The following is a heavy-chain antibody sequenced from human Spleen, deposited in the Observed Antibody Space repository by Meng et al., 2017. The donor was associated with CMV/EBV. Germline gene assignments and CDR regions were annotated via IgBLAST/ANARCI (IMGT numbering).Heavy chain of an antibody. Sequence: ITLKESGPPLLKPTQTLTLTCTFSGFSLNSSGVGVGWLRQPPGKALEWLALIYWDDDNRYSPSLKSRLTITKDTSRNQVVLTMTNMDPVDTATYYCAQKRDAYNRWGQGTLVTVSS. CDR3: AQKRDAYNR. V-gene: IGHV2-5*02. CDR1: GFSLNSSGVG. J-gene: IGHJ4*02. D-gene: IGHD5-24*01. CDR2: IYWDDDN.